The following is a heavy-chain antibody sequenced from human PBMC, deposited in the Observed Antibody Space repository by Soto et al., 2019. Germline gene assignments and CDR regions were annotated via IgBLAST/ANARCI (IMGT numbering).Heavy chain of an antibody. Sequence: ASVKVSCKASGYTFTGYYMHWVRQAPGQGLEWMGWINPNSGGTNYAQKFQGRVTITADESTSTAYMELSSLRSEDTAVYYCARGEAHWGQGTLVTVSS. CDR1: GYTFTGYY. CDR3: ARGEAH. CDR2: INPNSGGT. J-gene: IGHJ4*02. V-gene: IGHV1-2*02.